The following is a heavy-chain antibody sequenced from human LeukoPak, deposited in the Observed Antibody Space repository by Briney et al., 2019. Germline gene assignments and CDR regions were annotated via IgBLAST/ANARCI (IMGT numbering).Heavy chain of an antibody. J-gene: IGHJ4*02. CDR2: TQYRGYA. D-gene: IGHD4-17*01. Sequence: SETLSLTCTVSGGSISTYYWTWIRQSPGKGLEWIGYTQYRGYADYSPSLKSRVTISVDTSNNQCSLRLSSMTAADTAVYYCARVGSLTTFDWGQGTLVTVSS. V-gene: IGHV4-59*01. CDR1: GGSISTYY. CDR3: ARVGSLTTFD.